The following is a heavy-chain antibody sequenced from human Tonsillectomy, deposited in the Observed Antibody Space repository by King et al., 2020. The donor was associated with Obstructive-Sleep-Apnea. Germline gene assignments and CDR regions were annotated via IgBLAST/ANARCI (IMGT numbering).Heavy chain of an antibody. CDR2: IYWDDDK. D-gene: IGHD3-10*01. CDR1: GFSLSTSGVG. Sequence: TLKESGPTLVKPTQTLTLTCTFSGFSLSTSGVGLGCIRQPPGKALEWLAIIYWDDDKRYSPSLKSRLTVTPETSKNQVGLTMTNMDPVDTATYYFAHRARGDACYIRGEGRMVTVPS. J-gene: IGHJ3*02. V-gene: IGHV2-5*02. CDR3: AHRARGDACYI.